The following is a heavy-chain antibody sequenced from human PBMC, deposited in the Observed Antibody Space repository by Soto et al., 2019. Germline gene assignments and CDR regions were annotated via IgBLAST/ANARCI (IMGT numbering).Heavy chain of an antibody. V-gene: IGHV3-7*01. CDR1: GFSFSRHW. D-gene: IGHD1-26*01. CDR2: IKEDGSEK. CDR3: ARWDI. Sequence: GGSLRLSCACADSGFSFSRHWMSWVRQAPGKGLEWRANIKEDGSEKNYVDSVKGRLTISRDNAKNSLYLQMSSLRADDTAVYYCARWDIWGQGTLVTVSS. J-gene: IGHJ4*02.